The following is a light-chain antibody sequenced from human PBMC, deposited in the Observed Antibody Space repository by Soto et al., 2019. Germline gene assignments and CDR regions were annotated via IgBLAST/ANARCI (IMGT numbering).Light chain of an antibody. CDR1: TSDVGSYDL. CDR2: EVS. Sequence: QSVLTQPASVSGSPGQSITISCTGTTSDVGSYDLVSWYQQHPGKAPKLMIYEVSKRPSGDSNRFSGSKSGNTASLTISGLQAEDEADYYCCSYAGGRSPYVFGTGTKLTVL. V-gene: IGLV2-23*02. J-gene: IGLJ1*01. CDR3: CSYAGGRSPYV.